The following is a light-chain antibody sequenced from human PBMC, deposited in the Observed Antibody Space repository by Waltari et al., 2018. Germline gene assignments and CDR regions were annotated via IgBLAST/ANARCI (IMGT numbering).Light chain of an antibody. J-gene: IGKJ4*01. CDR3: QQYYNAPLT. CDR1: QSVLHSSNNKNY. Sequence: DIVMTQSPDSLALSLGARATINCTSSQSVLHSSNNKNYLAWYQQKPGQPPNLLIYWASTRESGVPDRFSGSGSGTDFTLTISSLQAEDVAVYYCQQYYNAPLTFGGGTKVEIK. CDR2: WAS. V-gene: IGKV4-1*01.